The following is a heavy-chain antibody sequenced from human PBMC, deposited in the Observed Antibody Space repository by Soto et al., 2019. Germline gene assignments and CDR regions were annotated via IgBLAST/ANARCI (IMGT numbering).Heavy chain of an antibody. J-gene: IGHJ6*02. V-gene: IGHV3-30-3*01. CDR3: ARDTAAAGIYYYYGMDV. Sequence: QVQLVESGGGVVQPGRSPRLSCAASGFTFSSYAMHWVRQAPGKGLEWVAVISYDGSNKYYADSVKGRFTISRDNSKNTLYLQMNSLRAEDTAVYYCARDTAAAGIYYYYGMDVWGQGTTVTVSS. CDR2: ISYDGSNK. CDR1: GFTFSSYA. D-gene: IGHD6-13*01.